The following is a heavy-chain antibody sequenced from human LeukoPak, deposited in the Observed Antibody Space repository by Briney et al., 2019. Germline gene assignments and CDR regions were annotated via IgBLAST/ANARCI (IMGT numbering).Heavy chain of an antibody. D-gene: IGHD3-22*01. CDR1: GFTFSDYH. CDR3: ARSQIIYDSSGYYSEYFQH. V-gene: IGHV3-69-1*01. J-gene: IGHJ1*01. Sequence: GGSLRLSCAASGFTFSDYHMSWIRQASGKGLEWVSYISSSSTIYYADSVKGRFTISRDNAKNSLYLQMNSLRAEDTAVYYCARSQIIYDSSGYYSEYFQHWSQGTLVTVSS. CDR2: ISSSSTI.